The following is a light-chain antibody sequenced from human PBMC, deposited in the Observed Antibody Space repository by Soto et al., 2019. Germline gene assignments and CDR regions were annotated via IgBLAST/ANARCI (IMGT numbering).Light chain of an antibody. CDR1: QSISSY. Sequence: DIQMTQSPSSLSASIGDRVTITCRASQSISSYLNWYHQKPGKAPKLLIYAASSLQSGVPSRFSGSGSGTDFTLPISSLQPEDFATYYCQQSYSIPYTFGQGTKLEIK. CDR3: QQSYSIPYT. V-gene: IGKV1-39*01. CDR2: AAS. J-gene: IGKJ2*01.